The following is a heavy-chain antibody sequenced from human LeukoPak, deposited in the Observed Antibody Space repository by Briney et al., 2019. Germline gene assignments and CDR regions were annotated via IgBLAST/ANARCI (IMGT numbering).Heavy chain of an antibody. D-gene: IGHD3-22*01. J-gene: IGHJ5*02. V-gene: IGHV3-74*01. CDR2: INSDGSST. CDR3: ARDNSSGYRRLDP. CDR1: GFTFSSYW. Sequence: PGGSLRLSCAASGFTFSSYWMHWVRQAPGKGLVWVSRINSDGSSTSYADSVKGRFTISRDNSKNTLYLQMNSLRAEDTAVYYCARDNSSGYRRLDPWGQGTLVTVSS.